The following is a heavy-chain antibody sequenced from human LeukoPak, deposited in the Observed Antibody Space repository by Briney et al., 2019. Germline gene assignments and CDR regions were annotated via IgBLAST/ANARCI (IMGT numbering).Heavy chain of an antibody. CDR3: ASSNLGSLGQFDP. V-gene: IGHV4-59*01. CDR2: IHSNGGA. D-gene: IGHD3-10*01. CDR1: GGSISNYY. Sequence: SETLSLTCTVSGGSISNYYWSWIRHPPGKGLEWIGFIHSNGGANYNASLNSRATISRYTSRSQVSLKLTSVTAADTAVYYCASSNLGSLGQFDPWGQGTLVTVSS. J-gene: IGHJ5*02.